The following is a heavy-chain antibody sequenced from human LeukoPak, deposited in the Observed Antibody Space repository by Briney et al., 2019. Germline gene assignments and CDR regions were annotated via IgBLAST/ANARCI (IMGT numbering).Heavy chain of an antibody. CDR1: GFTFSSYG. CDR2: ISYDGSNK. Sequence: GGSLRLSCAASGFTFSSYGMHWVRQAPGKGLEWEAVISYDGSNKYYADSVKGRFTISRDNSKNTLYLQMNSLRAEDTAVYYCAKDLGYCSSTSCYNMGGLDYWGQGTLVTVSS. D-gene: IGHD2-2*02. J-gene: IGHJ4*02. CDR3: AKDLGYCSSTSCYNMGGLDY. V-gene: IGHV3-30*18.